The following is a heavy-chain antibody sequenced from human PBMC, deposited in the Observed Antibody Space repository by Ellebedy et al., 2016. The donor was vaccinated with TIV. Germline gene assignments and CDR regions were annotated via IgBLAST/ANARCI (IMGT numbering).Heavy chain of an antibody. CDR3: ARLGGGYYDFLTNFYRGALFDS. Sequence: MPSETLSLTCTVSGGSISGDDFYWSWIRQPPGTGLEWIGYISYSGTIYYNPSLKSRISISIDTSKNQFSRKLSSATAADTAVYYCARLGGGYYDFLTNFYRGALFDSWGQGTQVTVSS. J-gene: IGHJ4*02. V-gene: IGHV4-30-4*01. D-gene: IGHD3-9*01. CDR2: ISYSGTI. CDR1: GGSISGDDFY.